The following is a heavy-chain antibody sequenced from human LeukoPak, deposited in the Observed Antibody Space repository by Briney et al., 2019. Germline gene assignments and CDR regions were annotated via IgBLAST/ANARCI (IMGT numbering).Heavy chain of an antibody. V-gene: IGHV4-38-2*02. J-gene: IGHJ4*02. CDR2: IYHSGST. CDR1: GYSISSGYY. CDR3: ARSTVVNNLDY. Sequence: PSETLSLTCTVSGYSISSGYYWGWIRQPPGKGLEWTGSIYHSGSTYYNPSLKSRVTISVDTSKNQFSLKLSSVTAADTAVYYCARSTVVNNLDYWGQGTLVTVSS. D-gene: IGHD2-21*01.